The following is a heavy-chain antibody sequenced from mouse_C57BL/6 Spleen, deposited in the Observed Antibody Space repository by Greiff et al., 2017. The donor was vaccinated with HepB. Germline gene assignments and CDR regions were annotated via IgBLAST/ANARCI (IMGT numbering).Heavy chain of an antibody. CDR1: GYTFTSYW. V-gene: IGHV1-59*01. Sequence: VQLQQPGAELVRPGTSVKLSCKASGYTFTSYWMHWVKQRPGQGLEWIGVIDPSDSYTNYNQKFKGKATLTVDTSSSTAYMQLSSLTSEDSAVYYCARSYSYGYFDYWGQGTTLTVSS. D-gene: IGHD1-1*02. J-gene: IGHJ2*01. CDR2: IDPSDSYT. CDR3: ARSYSYGYFDY.